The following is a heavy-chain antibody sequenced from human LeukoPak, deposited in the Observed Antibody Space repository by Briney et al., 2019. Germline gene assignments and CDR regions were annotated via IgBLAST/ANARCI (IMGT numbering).Heavy chain of an antibody. V-gene: IGHV3-33*01. CDR2: IWSDGGKS. J-gene: IGHJ4*02. CDR3: ATDSIGPATDFDY. D-gene: IGHD2-2*01. Sequence: GGSPRLSCAASGFTFSAYGMHWVRQAPGKGLEWVAVIWSDGGKSYNSDSVKGRFTISRDNSKNTLYLQMNSLRADDTAVYYCATDSIGPATDFDYWGQGTLVTVSS. CDR1: GFTFSAYG.